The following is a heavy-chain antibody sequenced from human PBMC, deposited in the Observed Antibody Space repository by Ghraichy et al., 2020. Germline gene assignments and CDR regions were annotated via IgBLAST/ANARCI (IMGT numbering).Heavy chain of an antibody. Sequence: GGSLRLSCAASGFTFSGSALHWVRPASGKGLEWVGRIRSKANSYATEYGASVKGRFTVSRDDSKNTAYLQMNTLKTEDTAVYYCTRHSSGYGFFDYWGQGILVTVSS. CDR1: GFTFSGSA. D-gene: IGHD5-12*01. CDR2: IRSKANSYAT. V-gene: IGHV3-73*01. J-gene: IGHJ4*02. CDR3: TRHSSGYGFFDY.